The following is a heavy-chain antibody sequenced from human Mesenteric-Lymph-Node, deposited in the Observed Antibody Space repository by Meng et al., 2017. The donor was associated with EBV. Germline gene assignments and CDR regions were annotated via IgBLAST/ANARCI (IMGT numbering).Heavy chain of an antibody. CDR2: IYYCRST. D-gene: IGHD4-23*01. J-gene: IGHJ4*02. CDR1: GCSIIRSRYY. CDR3: ALTVVTPDSLVDY. V-gene: IGHV4-39*01. Sequence: LRLQESGPGLMKPTDTWSRTCTVSGCSIIRSRYYWAWLSLPPGKGLEWIRSIYYCRSTYYNPSLKSRSTISVDTSKKQFSLKLSSVSAADTAVYYCALTVVTPDSLVDYWGQGTLVTVSS.